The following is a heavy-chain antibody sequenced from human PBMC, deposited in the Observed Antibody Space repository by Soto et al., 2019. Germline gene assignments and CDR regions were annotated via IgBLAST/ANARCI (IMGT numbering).Heavy chain of an antibody. J-gene: IGHJ2*01. CDR3: ARDRVDSASSWYFAL. Sequence: QVQLQESGPGVVKPSETLSLTCSISGGSISTYYWSWIRQPPGKGLEWIGYIYYSGSTNYNPSLKSRVIMSVDTSKNQFSLKLSSVTAADTAVYYCARDRVDSASSWYFALWGRGTLVTVSS. CDR1: GGSISTYY. D-gene: IGHD5-18*01. CDR2: IYYSGST. V-gene: IGHV4-59*01.